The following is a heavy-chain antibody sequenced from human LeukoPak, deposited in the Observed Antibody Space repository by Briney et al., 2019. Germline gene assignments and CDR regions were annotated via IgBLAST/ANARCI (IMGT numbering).Heavy chain of an antibody. CDR3: ARSSQQLVARDEGGWFDP. D-gene: IGHD6-13*01. J-gene: IGHJ5*02. Sequence: ASVKVSCKASGYTFTSYYMHWLRQAPGQGLEWMGIINPSGGSTNYAQKFQGRVTITADKSTSTAYMELSSLRSEDTAVYYCARSSQQLVARDEGGWFDPWGQGTLVTVSS. CDR2: INPSGGST. V-gene: IGHV1-46*01. CDR1: GYTFTSYY.